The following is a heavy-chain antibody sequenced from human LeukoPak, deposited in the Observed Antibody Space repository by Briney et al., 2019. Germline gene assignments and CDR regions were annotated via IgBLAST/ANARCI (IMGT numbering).Heavy chain of an antibody. Sequence: GGSLRLSCAVSGFTFTSYWMNWVRQAPGKGLEWVASIRQDGGEKYYVDSVKGRFTISRDNTKNSLYLQMSSLRAEDMAVYYCARDGTAAGLYFDLWGQGTLVTVSS. D-gene: IGHD6-13*01. V-gene: IGHV3-7*01. CDR3: ARDGTAAGLYFDL. CDR2: IRQDGGEK. CDR1: GFTFTSYW. J-gene: IGHJ4*01.